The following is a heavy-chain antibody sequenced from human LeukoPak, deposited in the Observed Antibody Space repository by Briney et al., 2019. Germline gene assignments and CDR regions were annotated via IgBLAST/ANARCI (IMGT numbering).Heavy chain of an antibody. V-gene: IGHV4-4*07. CDR3: ARDGADVYGRAFDY. CDR2: IHASGTT. D-gene: IGHD3-10*01. J-gene: IGHJ4*02. Sequence: PSETLSLTCNVSGGSISSYFWTWIRQPAGKGLEWIGRIHASGTTNYNSSLKSRVSMSVDTSKNQFSLKLTSVTAADTAVHFCARDGADVYGRAFDYWGQGTLVSVSS. CDR1: GGSISSYF.